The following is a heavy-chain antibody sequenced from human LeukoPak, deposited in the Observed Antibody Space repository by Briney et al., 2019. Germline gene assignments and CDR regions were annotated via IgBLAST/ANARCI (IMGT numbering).Heavy chain of an antibody. J-gene: IGHJ4*02. D-gene: IGHD3/OR15-3a*01. CDR2: ISTAGSYI. Sequence: PGGSLRLSCPASGFTFSNYGMSWVRQAPGKGLEWVSSISTAGSYIQYADVVKGRFTVSRDNDKNSLYLQMTRLRVDDTAVYYCVRGDFQSGNWGQGTLVTVSS. CDR3: VRGDFQSGN. V-gene: IGHV3-21*01. CDR1: GFTFSNYG.